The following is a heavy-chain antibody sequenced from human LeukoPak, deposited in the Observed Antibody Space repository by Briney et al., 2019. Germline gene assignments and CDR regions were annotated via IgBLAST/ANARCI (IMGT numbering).Heavy chain of an antibody. Sequence: PSETLSLTCTVSGGSISSSSYYWGWIRQPPGTGLEWIGSIYYSGSTYYNPSLKSRVTISVDTSKNQFSLKLTSVTAADTAVYYCARNPTGGLYYFDSWGQGMLVTVSS. CDR1: GGSISSSSYY. CDR2: IYYSGST. V-gene: IGHV4-39*07. D-gene: IGHD2-8*02. CDR3: ARNPTGGLYYFDS. J-gene: IGHJ4*02.